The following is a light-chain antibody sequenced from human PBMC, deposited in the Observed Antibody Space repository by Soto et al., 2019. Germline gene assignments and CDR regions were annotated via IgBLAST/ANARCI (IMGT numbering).Light chain of an antibody. V-gene: IGKV1-5*03. CDR3: QQYNTFLT. CDR1: QTISSW. Sequence: IQICQCPSTRPGYEGGRVTITCRASQTISSWLAWYQQKPGKAPKLLIYKASTLKSGVPSRFSGSGSGTEFTLTISSLQPDDVATYYCQQYNTFLTFGGGTKVDIK. CDR2: KAS. J-gene: IGKJ4*01.